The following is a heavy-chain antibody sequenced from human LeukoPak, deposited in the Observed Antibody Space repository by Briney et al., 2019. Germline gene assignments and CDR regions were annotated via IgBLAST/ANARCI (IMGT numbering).Heavy chain of an antibody. D-gene: IGHD1-26*01. CDR3: ARDSGSYYKPYYFDY. V-gene: IGHV4-34*01. CDR1: GGSFSGYY. CDR2: INHSGST. J-gene: IGHJ4*02. Sequence: SETLSLTCAAYGGSFSGYYWSWIRQPPGKGLEWIGEINHSGSTNYNPSLKSRVTISVDTSKNQFSLKLSSVTAADTAVYYCARDSGSYYKPYYFDYWSQGTLVTVSS.